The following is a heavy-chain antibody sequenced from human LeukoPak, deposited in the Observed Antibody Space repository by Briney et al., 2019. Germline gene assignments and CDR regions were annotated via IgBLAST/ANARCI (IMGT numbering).Heavy chain of an antibody. J-gene: IGHJ6*02. CDR2: IKQDGSEK. V-gene: IGHV3-7*01. Sequence: GGSLRLSCAASGFTFSSYWMSWVRQAPGKGLEWVANIKQDGSEKYYVDSVKGRFTISRDNAKNSLYLQMNSLRAEDTAVYYCARDSSYCSSTSCYEDCGMDVWGQGTTVTVSS. CDR1: GFTFSSYW. D-gene: IGHD2-2*01. CDR3: ARDSSYCSSTSCYEDCGMDV.